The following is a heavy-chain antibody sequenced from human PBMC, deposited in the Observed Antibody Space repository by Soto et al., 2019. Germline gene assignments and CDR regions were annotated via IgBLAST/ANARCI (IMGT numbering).Heavy chain of an antibody. CDR2: IYSGGST. CDR3: ARDRPYSSSSVDY. D-gene: IGHD6-6*01. Sequence: GGSLRLSCAASGFTVSSNYMSWVRQAPGKGLEWVSVIYSGGSTYYADSVKGRFTISRDNSKNTLYLQMNSLRAEDTAVYYCARDRPYSSSSVDYWGQGTLVTVSS. CDR1: GFTVSSNY. J-gene: IGHJ4*02. V-gene: IGHV3-66*01.